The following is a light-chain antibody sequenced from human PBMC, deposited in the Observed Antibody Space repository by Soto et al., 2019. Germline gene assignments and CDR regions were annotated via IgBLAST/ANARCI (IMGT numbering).Light chain of an antibody. J-gene: IGKJ4*01. Sequence: EIVFTQSPASLSLSPRERATLSCRASQSVTNSLAWYQQKPGQAPRLLVYDASNRATGIPARFSGSGAGTDFPLTISSLEPEDFAVYYCQQRSNWPLTFGGGTKVDIK. V-gene: IGKV3-11*01. CDR1: QSVTNS. CDR3: QQRSNWPLT. CDR2: DAS.